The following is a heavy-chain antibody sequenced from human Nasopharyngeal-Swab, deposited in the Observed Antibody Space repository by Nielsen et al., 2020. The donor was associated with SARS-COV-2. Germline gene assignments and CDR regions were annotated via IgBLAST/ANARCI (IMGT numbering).Heavy chain of an antibody. V-gene: IGHV3-11*04. CDR2: ISSSGSTI. CDR1: GFTFSDYY. D-gene: IGHD4-11*01. J-gene: IGHJ6*02. CDR3: ARATAYGRDYSNYLYYYGMDV. Sequence: SGAASGFTFSDYYMSWIRQAPGKGLEWISYISSSGSTIYYADSVKGRFTISRDNAKNSLYLQMNSLRAEDTAVYYCARATAYGRDYSNYLYYYGMDVWGQGTTVTVSS.